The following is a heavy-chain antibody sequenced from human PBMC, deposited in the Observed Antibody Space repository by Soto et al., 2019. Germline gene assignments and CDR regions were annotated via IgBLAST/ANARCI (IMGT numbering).Heavy chain of an antibody. CDR3: AKPLKGNFDY. J-gene: IGHJ4*02. V-gene: IGHV3-30*18. CDR1: GFTFSSYG. CDR2: ISYDGSNK. Sequence: PGGSLRLSCAASGFTFSSYGMHWVRQAPGKGLEWVAVISYDGSNKYYADSVKGRFTISRDNSKNTLYLQMNSLRAEDTAVYYCAKPLKGNFDYWGQGTLVTAPQ.